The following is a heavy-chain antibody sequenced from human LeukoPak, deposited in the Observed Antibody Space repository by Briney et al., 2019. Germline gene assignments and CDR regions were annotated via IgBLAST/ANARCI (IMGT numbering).Heavy chain of an antibody. D-gene: IGHD6-13*01. CDR2: MNPNSGNT. CDR1: GYTFTSYD. Sequence: GASVKVSCKASGYTFTSYDINWVRQATGQGLEWMGWMNPNSGNTGYAQKFQGRVTMTRNTSISTAYMELSSLRSEDTAVYYCASSLMGQQLVSNAFDIWGQGTMVTVSS. V-gene: IGHV1-8*01. J-gene: IGHJ3*02. CDR3: ASSLMGQQLVSNAFDI.